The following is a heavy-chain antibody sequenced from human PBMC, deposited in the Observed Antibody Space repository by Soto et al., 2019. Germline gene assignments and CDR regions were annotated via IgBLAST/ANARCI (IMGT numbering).Heavy chain of an antibody. J-gene: IGHJ5*02. CDR3: ARDRVDTAMVMMGFDP. D-gene: IGHD5-18*01. V-gene: IGHV4-31*03. CDR1: GGSISSGGYY. Sequence: SETLSLTCTVSGGSISSGGYYWSWIRQHPGKGLEWIGYIYYSGSTYYNPSLKSRVTISVDTSKNQFSLKLSSVTAADTAVYYCARDRVDTAMVMMGFDPWGQGTLVTVSS. CDR2: IYYSGST.